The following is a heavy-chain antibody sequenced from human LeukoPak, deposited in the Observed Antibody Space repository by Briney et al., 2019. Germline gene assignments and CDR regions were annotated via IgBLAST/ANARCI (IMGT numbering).Heavy chain of an antibody. Sequence: GGSLRLSCAASGFTFSSYAMHWVRQAPGKVLEYVSTISSNGGSTYHANSVKGRFTISRDNSKNTLYLQMGSLRAEDMAVYYCARAPSSGYYYVDFWGQGTLVTVSS. D-gene: IGHD3-22*01. J-gene: IGHJ4*02. CDR1: GFTFSSYA. V-gene: IGHV3-64*01. CDR3: ARAPSSGYYYVDF. CDR2: ISSNGGST.